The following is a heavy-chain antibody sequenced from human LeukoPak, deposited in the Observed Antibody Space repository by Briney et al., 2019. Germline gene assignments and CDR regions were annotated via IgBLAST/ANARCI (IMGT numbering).Heavy chain of an antibody. D-gene: IGHD6-13*01. Sequence: SETLSLTCTVSGGSISSYYWSWIRQPPGKGLEWIGYIYYSGSTNYNPSLKSRVTISVDTSKNQFSLKLSSVTAADTAVYYCARLTWYRPFDYWGQGTLVTVSS. V-gene: IGHV4-59*01. J-gene: IGHJ4*02. CDR3: ARLTWYRPFDY. CDR2: IYYSGST. CDR1: GGSISSYY.